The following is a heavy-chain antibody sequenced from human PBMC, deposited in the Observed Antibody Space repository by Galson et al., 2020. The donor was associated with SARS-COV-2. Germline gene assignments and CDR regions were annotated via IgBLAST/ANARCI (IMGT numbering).Heavy chain of an antibody. Sequence: GESLKISCAASGFTFSTYVMNWVRQAPGKGLEWVSYIRGSGGTVYYADSVKGRFTISRDNAKNSLYLQMNSLRAEDTALYFCTRAHTNFWHDFWGQGTLVAVSS. CDR2: IRGSGGTV. CDR3: TRAHTNFWHDF. V-gene: IGHV3-48*03. CDR1: GFTFSTYV. J-gene: IGHJ4*02. D-gene: IGHD2-8*01.